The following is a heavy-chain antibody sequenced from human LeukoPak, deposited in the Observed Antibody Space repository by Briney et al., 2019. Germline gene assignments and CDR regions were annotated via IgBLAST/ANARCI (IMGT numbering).Heavy chain of an antibody. D-gene: IGHD3-22*01. CDR3: AKDPYYYDSSGYLDY. V-gene: IGHV3-23*01. Sequence: GGSLRLSCAASGFTVSSNYMSWVRQAPGKGLEWVSAISGSGGSTYYADSVKGRFTISRDNSKNTLYLQMNSLRAEDTAVYYCAKDPYYYDSSGYLDYWGQGTLVTVSS. CDR1: GFTVSSNY. J-gene: IGHJ4*02. CDR2: ISGSGGST.